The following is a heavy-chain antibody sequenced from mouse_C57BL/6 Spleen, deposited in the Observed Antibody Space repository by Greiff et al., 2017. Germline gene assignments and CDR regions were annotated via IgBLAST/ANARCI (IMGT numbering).Heavy chain of an antibody. D-gene: IGHD1-1*01. CDR1: GYTFTTYP. V-gene: IGHV1-47*01. J-gene: IGHJ4*01. CDR2: FHPYNDDT. Sequence: QVQLQQSGAELVKPGASVKMSCKASGYTFTTYPIEWMKQNHGKSLEWIGNFHPYNDDTKYNEKFKGKATLTVEKSSSTVYLELSRFTSEDSAVYYCARGTVLRSPYAMDYWGQGTSVTVSS. CDR3: ARGTVLRSPYAMDY.